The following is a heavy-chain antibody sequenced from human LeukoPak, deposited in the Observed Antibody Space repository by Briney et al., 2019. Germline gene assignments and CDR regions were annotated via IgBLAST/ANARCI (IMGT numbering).Heavy chain of an antibody. CDR3: ARDLEFYNVLTGYYIPSFDY. V-gene: IGHV1-2*02. CDR1: GYSFTDYY. J-gene: IGHJ4*02. D-gene: IGHD3-9*01. CDR2: INPNTGDT. Sequence: ASVKVSCKAFGYSFTDYYVHWVRQAPGQGPEWMGCINPNTGDTMYAQNFQGRVTMTRDTSISSAYMEVKSLGSDDTAVYYCARDLEFYNVLTGYYIPSFDYWGQGTQVTVSS.